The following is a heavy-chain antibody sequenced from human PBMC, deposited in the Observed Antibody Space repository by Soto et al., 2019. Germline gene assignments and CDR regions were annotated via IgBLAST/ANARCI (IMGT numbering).Heavy chain of an antibody. CDR3: ASRSGDYADYYFDY. D-gene: IGHD4-17*01. CDR1: GFTVSSNY. J-gene: IGHJ4*02. Sequence: HPGGSLRLSCAASGFTVSSNYMSWVRQAPGKGLEWVSVIYSGGSTYYADSVKGRFTISRDNSKNTLYLQMNSLRAEDTAVYYCASRSGDYADYYFDYWGQGTLVTVSS. V-gene: IGHV3-66*01. CDR2: IYSGGST.